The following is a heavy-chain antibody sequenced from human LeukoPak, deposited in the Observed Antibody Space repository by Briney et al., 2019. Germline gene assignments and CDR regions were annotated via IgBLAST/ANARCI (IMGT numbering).Heavy chain of an antibody. CDR2: IIPIFGTA. V-gene: IGHV1-69*01. Sequence: SSVKVSCKASGGTFSSYAISWVRQAPGQGLEWMGGIIPIFGTANYAQKFQGRVTITADESTSTAYMELSSLRSEDTAVYYCAFGVKRGTTVIHWGQGTLVTVSS. CDR3: AFGVKRGTTVIH. J-gene: IGHJ4*02. CDR1: GGTFSSYA. D-gene: IGHD4-11*01.